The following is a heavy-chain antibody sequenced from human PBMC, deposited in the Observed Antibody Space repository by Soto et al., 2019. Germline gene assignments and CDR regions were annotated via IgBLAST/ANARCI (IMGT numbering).Heavy chain of an antibody. J-gene: IGHJ6*03. Sequence: GESLKISCKGSGYSFTSYWIGWVRQMPGKGLEWMGIIYPGDSDTRYSPSFQGQVTISADKSISTAYLQWSSLKASDTAMYYCARHRSTTDYYYYYMDVWGKGTTVTVS. V-gene: IGHV5-51*01. CDR3: ARHRSTTDYYYYYMDV. CDR2: IYPGDSDT. D-gene: IGHD1-26*01. CDR1: GYSFTSYW.